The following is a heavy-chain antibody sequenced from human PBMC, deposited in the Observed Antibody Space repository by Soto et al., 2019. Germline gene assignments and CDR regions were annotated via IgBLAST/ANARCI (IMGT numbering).Heavy chain of an antibody. V-gene: IGHV3-30*18. CDR2: ISYDGSNK. Sequence: GGSLRLSCAASGFTFSSYGMHWVRQAPGKGLEWVAVISYDGSNKYYADSVKGRFTISRDNSKNTLYLQMNSLGAEDTAVYYCAKGGSRRYYYYYGMDVWGQGTTVTVSS. CDR3: AKGGSRRYYYYYGMDV. J-gene: IGHJ6*02. D-gene: IGHD6-6*01. CDR1: GFTFSSYG.